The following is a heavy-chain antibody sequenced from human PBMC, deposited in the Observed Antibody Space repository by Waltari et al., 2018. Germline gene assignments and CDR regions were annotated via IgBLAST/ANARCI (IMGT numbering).Heavy chain of an antibody. CDR3: AKDLDSSGWFES. CDR1: GFTFSSFY. CDR2: ISYDGINK. J-gene: IGHJ5*01. V-gene: IGHV3-30*18. D-gene: IGHD6-19*01. Sequence: QVQLVESGGGVVQPGRSLRLSCTASGFTFSSFYMHCVRQPPGKGLEWVTVISYDGINKYYADSVKGRFTISRDNSKNTLYLQMNSLRSEDTAVYYCAKDLDSSGWFESWGQGTLVTVSS.